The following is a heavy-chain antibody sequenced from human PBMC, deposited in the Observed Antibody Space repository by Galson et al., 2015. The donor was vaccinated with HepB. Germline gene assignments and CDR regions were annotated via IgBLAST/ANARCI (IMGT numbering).Heavy chain of an antibody. CDR1: GFTFSSYA. CDR2: ISGSGGST. D-gene: IGHD3-16*02. V-gene: IGHV3-23*01. Sequence: SLRLSCAASGFTFSSYAMGWVRQAPGKGLEWVSAISGSGGSTSYADSVKGRFTISRDNSKNTLYLQMNSLRAEDTAVYYCAKDSIMITFGGVITNWGQGTLVTVSS. CDR3: AKDSIMITFGGVITN. J-gene: IGHJ4*02.